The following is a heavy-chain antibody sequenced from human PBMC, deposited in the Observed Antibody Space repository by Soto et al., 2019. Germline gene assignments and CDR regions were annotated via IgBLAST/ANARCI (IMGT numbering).Heavy chain of an antibody. CDR1: GYTLTELS. CDR2: FDPEDGET. J-gene: IGHJ4*02. Sequence: ASVKVSCKVSGYTLTELSMHWVRQAPGKGLEWMGGFDPEDGETIYAQKFQGRVTMTEDTSTDTAYMELSSLRSEDTAVYYCATDGISGNYYEFWSGYYDYWGQGTLVTVSS. CDR3: ATDGISGNYYEFWSGYYDY. V-gene: IGHV1-24*01. D-gene: IGHD3-3*01.